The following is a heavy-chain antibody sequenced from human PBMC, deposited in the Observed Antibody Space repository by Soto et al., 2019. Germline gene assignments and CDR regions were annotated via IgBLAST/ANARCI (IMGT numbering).Heavy chain of an antibody. V-gene: IGHV4-34*01. CDR3: ARGPEVAAAGYGEYFPYGMDV. J-gene: IGHJ6*02. CDR1: GGSFSVYY. D-gene: IGHD6-13*01. Sequence: PSETLSLTCAVYGGSFSVYYWSLIRQPPGKGLEWIGEINHSGSTNYNPSLKSRVTISVDTSKNQFSLKLSSVTAADTAVYYCARGPEVAAAGYGEYFPYGMDVWDQGTTVTVSS. CDR2: INHSGST.